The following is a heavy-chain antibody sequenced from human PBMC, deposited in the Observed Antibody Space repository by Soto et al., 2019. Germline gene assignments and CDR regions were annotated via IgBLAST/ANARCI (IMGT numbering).Heavy chain of an antibody. V-gene: IGHV4-59*08. CDR3: ARDIWSGSYRFNY. D-gene: IGHD1-26*01. J-gene: IGHJ4*02. CDR2: VYYIGST. CDR1: GGSISNYH. Sequence: QVQLQESGPGLVKPSETLSLTRTVFGGSISNYHWSWIRQFPGKRLEWIGYVYYIGSTPYNPSVMSRDSMTIDASKNQFSLKLTIVAATDTAIYYWARDIWSGSYRFNYWGQGTLVTVFS.